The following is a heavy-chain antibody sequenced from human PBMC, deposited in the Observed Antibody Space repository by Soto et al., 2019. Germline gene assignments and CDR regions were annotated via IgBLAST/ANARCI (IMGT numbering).Heavy chain of an antibody. CDR3: AVNGGNYNFDN. D-gene: IGHD1-26*01. V-gene: IGHV4-30-4*01. Sequence: QVQLRESGPGLVKPSQTLSLTCSVSGGSVSSGDYYWSWIRQSPGKGLELIAYFSHSGNTYYSPSXTXXVTVSFNMSTTQFSLRLSSVTAADTATYYCAVNGGNYNFDNWGQGTLVTVSS. J-gene: IGHJ4*02. CDR1: GGSVSSGDYY. CDR2: FSHSGNT.